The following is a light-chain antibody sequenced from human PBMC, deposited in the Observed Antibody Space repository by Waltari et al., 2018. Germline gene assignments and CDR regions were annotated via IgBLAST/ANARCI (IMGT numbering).Light chain of an antibody. CDR2: AAS. CDR1: QNIVTY. V-gene: IGKV1-39*01. J-gene: IGKJ1*01. Sequence: DIQMTQSPSSLSAFVGDRVTITCRASQNIVTYLSWYQLKPGKAPKLLIYAASSLQSGAPSRFSGSGSGTDFTLTISSLQPEDFATYYCQQSYSTLRTFGQGTTVEIK. CDR3: QQSYSTLRT.